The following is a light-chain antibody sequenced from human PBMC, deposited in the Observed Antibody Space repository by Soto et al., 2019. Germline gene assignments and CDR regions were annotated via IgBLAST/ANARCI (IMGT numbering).Light chain of an antibody. Sequence: DIVMTQSPLSLPVTLGQPSSISCRSSQSLVHSDGNTYLNWFQQRPGQSPRRLIYRVSNRDSGVPDRFSDSGSATDFTLKISRVEAEDVGVYYCMQGTYRRTFGQGTKVDIK. CDR1: QSLVHSDGNTY. V-gene: IGKV2-30*02. CDR2: RVS. J-gene: IGKJ1*01. CDR3: MQGTYRRT.